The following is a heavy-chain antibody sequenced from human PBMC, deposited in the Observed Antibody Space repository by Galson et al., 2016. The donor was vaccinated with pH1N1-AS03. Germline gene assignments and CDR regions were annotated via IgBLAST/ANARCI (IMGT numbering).Heavy chain of an antibody. Sequence: SVKVSCKASGYTFTSYGISWVRQAPGQGLEWMGWISTYNGNTNYAQKLQGRVTMTTDTSTSTAYMELRSLRSDDTAGYYCARVQYQLLPSDYWGQGTLVTVSS. CDR2: ISTYNGNT. V-gene: IGHV1-18*01. J-gene: IGHJ4*02. CDR1: GYTFTSYG. CDR3: ARVQYQLLPSDY. D-gene: IGHD2-2*01.